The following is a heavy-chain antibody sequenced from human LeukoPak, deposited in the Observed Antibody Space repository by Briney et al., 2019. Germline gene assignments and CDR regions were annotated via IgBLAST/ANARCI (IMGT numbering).Heavy chain of an antibody. CDR3: ARHLSPHCSSTSCFLPGLSKIDY. V-gene: IGHV5-51*01. CDR2: IYPGDSDT. D-gene: IGHD2-2*01. J-gene: IGHJ4*02. CDR1: GYSFTSYW. Sequence: GESLKISCKGSGYSFTSYWIGWVRQMPGKGLEWMGIIYPGDSDTRYRPSFQGQVTVSADKSISTAYLQWSSLKASDTAMYYGARHLSPHCSSTSCFLPGLSKIDYWGQGTLVTVSS.